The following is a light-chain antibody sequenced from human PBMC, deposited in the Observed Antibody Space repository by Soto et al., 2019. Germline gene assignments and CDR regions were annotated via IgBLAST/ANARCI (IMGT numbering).Light chain of an antibody. V-gene: IGLV1-51*01. Sequence: QSLLTQPPSVSAAPGQKVTISCSGSSSNIGGNSVSWYQQLPGTAPKLLIYDDNKRPSGIPDRFSGSKSGTSATLGITGFQTGDEADYYCGSWDSSLSAYVVGPGTKVTVL. CDR3: GSWDSSLSAYV. CDR2: DDN. J-gene: IGLJ1*01. CDR1: SSNIGGNS.